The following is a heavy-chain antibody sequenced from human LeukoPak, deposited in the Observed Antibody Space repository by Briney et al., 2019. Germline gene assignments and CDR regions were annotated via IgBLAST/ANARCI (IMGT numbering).Heavy chain of an antibody. Sequence: GASVKVSCKASGYTFTNYGINWVRQAPGQGLEWMGGIIPIFGIPDSAQKFQGRLTITADESTTTAYMELSSLRSDDTAIYYCGLSGNYYYYYMDVWGKGTTVTISS. CDR2: IIPIFGIP. CDR3: GLSGNYYYYYMDV. J-gene: IGHJ6*03. D-gene: IGHD6-25*01. CDR1: GYTFTNYG. V-gene: IGHV1-69*13.